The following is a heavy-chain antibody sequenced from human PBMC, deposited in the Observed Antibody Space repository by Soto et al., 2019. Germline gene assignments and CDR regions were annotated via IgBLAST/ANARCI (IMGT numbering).Heavy chain of an antibody. Sequence: SETLSLTCTVSGASSSYVGFAWSWIRQSPGKGLEWIGYISHLENTYLNPSCKSRLTMSIDRTRNQLSLKLSSVTAADMAVYYCARGGGYDSFDYWGQGVLVTVSS. CDR2: ISHLENT. J-gene: IGHJ4*02. V-gene: IGHV4-30-2*06. D-gene: IGHD5-12*01. CDR1: GASSSYVGFA. CDR3: ARGGGYDSFDY.